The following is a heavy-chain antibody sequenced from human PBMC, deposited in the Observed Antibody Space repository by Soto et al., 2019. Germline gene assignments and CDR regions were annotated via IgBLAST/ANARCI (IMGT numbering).Heavy chain of an antibody. CDR3: AHSFLTMFRGVTTRYYYYGMDV. CDR2: IYWNDDK. CDR1: GFSLSTSGVG. V-gene: IGHV2-5*01. D-gene: IGHD3-10*01. J-gene: IGHJ6*02. Sequence: SGPTLVNPTQTLTLTCTFSGFSLSTSGVGVGWIRQPPGKALEWLALIYWNDDKRYSPSLKSRLTITKDTSKNQVVLTMTNMDPVDTATYYCAHSFLTMFRGVTTRYYYYGMDVWGHGTTVTVSS.